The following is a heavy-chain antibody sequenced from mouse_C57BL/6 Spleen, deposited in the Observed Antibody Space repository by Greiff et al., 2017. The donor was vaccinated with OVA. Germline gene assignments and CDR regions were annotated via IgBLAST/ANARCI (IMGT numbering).Heavy chain of an antibody. Sequence: EVQLQQSGPELVKPGASVKISCKASGYSFTGYFMNWVKQSHGKSLEWIGRINPYNGDTFYNQKFKGKATLTVDKSSSTAYMELLSLTSEDFAVYYVASGYYYGSSSGAMGYWGQGTSVTVAS. CDR2: INPYNGDT. D-gene: IGHD1-1*01. J-gene: IGHJ4*01. CDR1: GYSFTGYF. CDR3: ASGYYYGSSSGAMGY. V-gene: IGHV1-37*01.